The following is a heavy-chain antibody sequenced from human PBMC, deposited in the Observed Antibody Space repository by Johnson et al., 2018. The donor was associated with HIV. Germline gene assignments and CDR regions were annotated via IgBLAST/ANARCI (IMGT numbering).Heavy chain of an antibody. V-gene: IGHV3-30*19. CDR2: ISYDGSNK. J-gene: IGHJ3*02. CDR1: GFTFNSYG. D-gene: IGHD6-6*01. CDR3: ARHSTSSTMGAFDI. Sequence: QVQLVESGGGVVRPGRSLRLSCAASGFTFNSYGMHWVRQAPGKGLEWVAVISYDGSNKYFADSVKGRFTISRDNSRNTLYLQMNSLRAEDTAVYYCARHSTSSTMGAFDIWGQGTMVTVSS.